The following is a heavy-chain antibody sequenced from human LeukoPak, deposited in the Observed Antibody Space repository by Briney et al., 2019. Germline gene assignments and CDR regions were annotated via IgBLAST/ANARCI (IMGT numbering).Heavy chain of an antibody. V-gene: IGHV3-23*01. J-gene: IGHJ3*02. D-gene: IGHD5-18*01. CDR1: GFTFSSYA. CDR2: ISGSGGST. CDR3: AKENRGLWLGTFEI. Sequence: GGSLRLSCAASGFTFSSYAMSWVRQAPGKGLQWVSGISGSGGSTYYADSVKGRLTISRDNTKNTLYLQMNSLRAEDTAVYYCAKENRGLWLGTFEIWGQGTMVTVSS.